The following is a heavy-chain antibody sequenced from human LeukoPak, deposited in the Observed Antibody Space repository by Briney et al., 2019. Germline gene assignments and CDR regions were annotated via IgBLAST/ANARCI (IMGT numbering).Heavy chain of an antibody. Sequence: SETLSLTCTVSGYSNSSGYYWGWIRQPPGKGLEWIGSIYHSGSTYYNPSLKSRVTISVDTSKNQFSLKLSSVTAADTAVYYCARDQYYDSSGYYKSFDYWGQGTLVTVSS. CDR2: IYHSGST. CDR1: GYSNSSGYY. J-gene: IGHJ4*02. V-gene: IGHV4-38-2*02. CDR3: ARDQYYDSSGYYKSFDY. D-gene: IGHD3-22*01.